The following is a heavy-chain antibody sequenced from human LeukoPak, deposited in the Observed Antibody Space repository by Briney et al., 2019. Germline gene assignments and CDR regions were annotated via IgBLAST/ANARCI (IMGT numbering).Heavy chain of an antibody. CDR1: GFTFDDYA. D-gene: IGHD2-21*01. CDR3: AKDSSAWVIGH. CDR2: ISGDGGSK. V-gene: IGHV3-43*02. J-gene: IGHJ4*02. Sequence: GGSLRLSCAASGFTFDDYAMHWVRQAPGKGLECVSLISGDGGSKYYAESVKGRFTISRDNSKNSLYLQMNSLRPEDTALYYCAKDSSAWVIGHWGQGTLVIVSS.